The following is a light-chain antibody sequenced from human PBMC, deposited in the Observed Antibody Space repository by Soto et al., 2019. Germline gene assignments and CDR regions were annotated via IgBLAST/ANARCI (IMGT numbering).Light chain of an antibody. CDR1: QSISSW. Sequence: IQMTQSPSFLSASVGDRVTITCRASQSISSWLAWYQQKPGKAPKLLIYKASSLESGVPSRFSGSGSGTEFTLTISSLQPDDFATYYCQQYNSYSGTFGQGTKVDIK. CDR3: QQYNSYSGT. V-gene: IGKV1-5*03. J-gene: IGKJ1*01. CDR2: KAS.